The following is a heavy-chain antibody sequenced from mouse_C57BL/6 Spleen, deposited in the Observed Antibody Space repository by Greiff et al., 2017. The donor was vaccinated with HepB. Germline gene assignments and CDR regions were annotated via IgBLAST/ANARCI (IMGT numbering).Heavy chain of an antibody. CDR2: IWSGGST. Sequence: VKVVESGPGLVQPSQSLSITCTVSGFSLTSYGVHWVRQSPGKGLEWLGVIWSGGSTDYNAAFISRLSISKDNSKSQVFFKMNSLQADDTAIYYCARTDGDYDDPYAMDYWGQGTSVTVSS. CDR1: GFSLTSYG. D-gene: IGHD2-4*01. V-gene: IGHV2-2*01. CDR3: ARTDGDYDDPYAMDY. J-gene: IGHJ4*01.